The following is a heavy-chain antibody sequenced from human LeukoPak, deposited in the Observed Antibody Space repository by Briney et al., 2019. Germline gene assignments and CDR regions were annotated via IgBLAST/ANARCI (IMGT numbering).Heavy chain of an antibody. V-gene: IGHV3-23*01. CDR1: GFTFSNYA. J-gene: IGHJ3*02. CDR3: AKVDGVMVLRSFAFDM. CDR2: ISASGGDT. Sequence: GGSLRLSCAASGFTFSNYAMSWVRQAPGKGLEWVSTISASGGDTYYAHSVKGRFTISRDNSKNILYLQMTSLSVDTTAIYYCAKVDGVMVLRSFAFDMWGQGTMVTVSS. D-gene: IGHD3-16*02.